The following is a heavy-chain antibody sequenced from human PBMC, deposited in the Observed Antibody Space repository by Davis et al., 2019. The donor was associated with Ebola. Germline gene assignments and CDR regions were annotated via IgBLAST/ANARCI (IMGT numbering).Heavy chain of an antibody. J-gene: IGHJ4*02. V-gene: IGHV1-8*01. CDR2: MNPNSGNT. CDR3: ARVHVTTERWLQSLGY. CDR1: GYTFTSYD. Sequence: ASVKVSCKASGYTFTSYDINWVRQATGQGPEWMGWMNPNSGNTGYAQKFPGRVTMTRHTSISTAYMELSSLRFEDTAVYSCARVHVTTERWLQSLGYWGQGTLVTVSS. D-gene: IGHD5-24*01.